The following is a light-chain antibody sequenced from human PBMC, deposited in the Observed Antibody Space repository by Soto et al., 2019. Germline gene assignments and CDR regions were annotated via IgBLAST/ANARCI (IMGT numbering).Light chain of an antibody. CDR2: AAS. J-gene: IGKJ1*01. CDR3: QQYNSYSQT. Sequence: DIQMTQSPSSLSASVGDRFTITCLASQIISSYLNWYQQKPGKAPKLLIYAASSLQSGVPSRFSGSGSGTDFTLSINSLQPEDFATYYCQQYNSYSQTFGQGTKVDIK. V-gene: IGKV1-39*01. CDR1: QIISSY.